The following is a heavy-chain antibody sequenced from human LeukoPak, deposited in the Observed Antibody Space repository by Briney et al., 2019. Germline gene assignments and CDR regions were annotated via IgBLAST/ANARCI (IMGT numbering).Heavy chain of an antibody. J-gene: IGHJ6*03. CDR2: ISSSSSYI. CDR3: ARDAYPTYYYDSSGVLSYYYYCMDV. V-gene: IGHV3-21*01. CDR1: GGSISSYY. Sequence: PSETLSLTCTVSGGSISSYYWNWVRQAPGKGLEWVSSISSSSSYIYYADSVKGRFTISRDNAKNSLYLQMNSLRAEDTAVYYCARDAYPTYYYDSSGVLSYYYYCMDVWGKGTTVTISS. D-gene: IGHD3-22*01.